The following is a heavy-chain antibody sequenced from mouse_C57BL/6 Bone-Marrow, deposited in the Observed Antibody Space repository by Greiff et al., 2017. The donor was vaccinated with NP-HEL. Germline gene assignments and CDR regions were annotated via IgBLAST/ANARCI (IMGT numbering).Heavy chain of an antibody. J-gene: IGHJ3*01. V-gene: IGHV1-39*01. CDR2: INPNYGTT. D-gene: IGHD2-4*01. CDR1: GYSFTDYN. CDR3: AREGFYDYDRTWFAY. Sequence: VHVKQSGPELVKPGASVKISCKASGYSFTDYNMNWVKQSNGKSLEWIGVINPNYGTTSYNQKFKGKATLTVDQSSSTAYMQLNSLTSEDSAVYYCAREGFYDYDRTWFAYWGQGTLVTVSA.